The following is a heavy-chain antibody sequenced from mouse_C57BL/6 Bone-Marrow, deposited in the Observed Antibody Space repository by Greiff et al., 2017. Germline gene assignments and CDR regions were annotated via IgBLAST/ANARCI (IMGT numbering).Heavy chain of an antibody. CDR3: GTFYYDYDGY. Sequence: EVQLQQSGPELVKPGASVKISCKASGYTFTDYYMNWVKQTPGKSLEWIGDINPNSGGTSYNQKFKGQATLTVDKSSSTAYMKLRSLTSEDAAVYYCGTFYYDYDGYWGQGTTLTVSS. CDR2: INPNSGGT. CDR1: GYTFTDYY. D-gene: IGHD2-4*01. J-gene: IGHJ2*01. V-gene: IGHV1-26*01.